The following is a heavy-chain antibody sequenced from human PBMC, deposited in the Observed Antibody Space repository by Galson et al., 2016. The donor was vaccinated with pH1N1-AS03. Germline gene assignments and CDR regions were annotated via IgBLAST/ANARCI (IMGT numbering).Heavy chain of an antibody. Sequence: SLRLSCAASGFIFDDYAMHWVRQAPGKGLEWVSGISWNSGSTGYADSVKGRFTISRDNAKNSLYLQMNSLRVEDTALYYWVKEGGYRSSSVFEYWGQGTLVTVSS. CDR2: ISWNSGST. J-gene: IGHJ4*02. CDR1: GFIFDDYA. D-gene: IGHD6-6*01. V-gene: IGHV3-9*01. CDR3: VKEGGYRSSSVFEY.